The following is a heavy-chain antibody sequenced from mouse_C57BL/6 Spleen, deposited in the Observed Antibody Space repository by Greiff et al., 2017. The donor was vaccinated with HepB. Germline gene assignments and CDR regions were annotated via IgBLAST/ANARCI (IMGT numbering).Heavy chain of an antibody. CDR2: IWRGGST. D-gene: IGHD2-4*01. J-gene: IGHJ3*01. Sequence: VKLMESGPGLVQPSQSLSITCTVSGFSLTSYGVHWVRQSPGKGLEWLGVIWRGGSTDYNAAFMSRLSITKDNSKSQVFFKMNSLQADDTAIYYCATNYDAWAWFAYWGQGTLVTVSA. V-gene: IGHV2-5*01. CDR3: ATNYDAWAWFAY. CDR1: GFSLTSYG.